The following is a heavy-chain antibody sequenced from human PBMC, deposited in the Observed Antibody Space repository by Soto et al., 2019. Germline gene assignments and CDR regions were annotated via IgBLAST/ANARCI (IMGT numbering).Heavy chain of an antibody. CDR2: ISYDGSNK. Sequence: LRLSCAASGFTFSSYGMHWVRQAPGKGLEWVAVISYDGSNKYYADSVKGRFTISRDNSKNTLYLQMNSLRAEDTAVYYCAKDKVANQYYYYYYGMDVWGQGTTVTVSS. V-gene: IGHV3-30*18. J-gene: IGHJ6*02. CDR3: AKDKVANQYYYYYYGMDV. CDR1: GFTFSSYG. D-gene: IGHD5-12*01.